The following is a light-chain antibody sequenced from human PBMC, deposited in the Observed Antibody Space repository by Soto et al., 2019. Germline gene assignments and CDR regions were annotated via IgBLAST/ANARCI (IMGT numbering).Light chain of an antibody. CDR3: HHYVGSPWT. CDR1: QSVNSF. V-gene: IGKV3-20*01. CDR2: GAS. J-gene: IGKJ1*01. Sequence: EIVLTQSPGTLSLSPGERATLSCRASQSVNSFLAWFQQKPGQAPRLLIYGASRRATGVPDRFSGSGSETDFTLTITRLEPEDFAVYYCHHYVGSPWTFGQGTKVENK.